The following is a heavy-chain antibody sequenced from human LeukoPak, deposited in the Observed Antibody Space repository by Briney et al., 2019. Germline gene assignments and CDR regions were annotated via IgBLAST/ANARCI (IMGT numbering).Heavy chain of an antibody. CDR3: ARDRAAFDS. Sequence: GGSLRLSCAASGFTFSSFPMSWVAQPQGKGLQWVSGITGRGGNTYYADSVEGRFTISRDNSKNTLSLQMDSLRAEDTAVYYCARDRAAFDSWGQGTLVTVSS. CDR1: GFTFSSFP. V-gene: IGHV3-23*01. CDR2: ITGRGGNT. J-gene: IGHJ4*02. D-gene: IGHD6-25*01.